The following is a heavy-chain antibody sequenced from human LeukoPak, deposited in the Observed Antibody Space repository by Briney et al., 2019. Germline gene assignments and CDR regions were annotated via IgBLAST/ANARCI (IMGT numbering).Heavy chain of an antibody. V-gene: IGHV1-18*01. CDR2: ISAYNGNT. D-gene: IGHD5-18*01. CDR3: ARDLGLDTTMIFFDY. J-gene: IGHJ4*02. CDR1: GYSFTSYG. Sequence: ASVKVSCKASGYSFTSYGISWVRQAPGQGPEWMGWISAYNGNTNYVQKFQGRVTMTTDTSTNTAYMELRSLTSDDTAVYYCARDLGLDTTMIFFDYWGQGTLVTVSS.